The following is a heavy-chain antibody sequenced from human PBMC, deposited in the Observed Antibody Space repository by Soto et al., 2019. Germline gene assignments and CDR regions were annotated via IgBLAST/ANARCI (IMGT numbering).Heavy chain of an antibody. J-gene: IGHJ4*02. D-gene: IGHD3-10*01. V-gene: IGHV1-18*01. CDR2: ISAYTGNT. CDR1: GYTFTSYG. Sequence: QVQLVQSGAEVKKPGASVKVSCKASGYTFTSYGISWARQAPGQGLEWMGWISAYTGNTNYAQKFQGTGAMTTDTSTSTAYMELRSLGSDDTALYYCASGCFGEFEYQFDYWGQGTLVTVSS. CDR3: ASGCFGEFEYQFDY.